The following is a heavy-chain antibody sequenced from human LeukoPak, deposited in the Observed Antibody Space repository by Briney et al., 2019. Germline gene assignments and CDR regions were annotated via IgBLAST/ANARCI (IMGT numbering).Heavy chain of an antibody. V-gene: IGHV3-11*03. CDR2: ISSSSSYT. CDR3: AAGTAADY. D-gene: IGHD6-13*01. Sequence: GGSLRLSCVVSGIPFSDYYMNWIRQAPGKGLEWISYISSSSSYTDCADSVKGRFTISRDNTKNILYLQMNRLRVEDTAVYYCAAGTAADYWGLGTLVAVSS. J-gene: IGHJ4*02. CDR1: GIPFSDYY.